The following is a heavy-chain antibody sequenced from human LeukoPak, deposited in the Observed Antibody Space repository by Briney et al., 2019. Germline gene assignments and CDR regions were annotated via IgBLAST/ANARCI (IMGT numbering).Heavy chain of an antibody. J-gene: IGHJ4*02. Sequence: SETLSLTCAVYGGSFSDYRWSWIRQPPGKGLEWIGEINHSGSTNYNPSLKSRVTISVDTSEKQFSLKLTSVTAADTAVYYCARRVTTRLPFRYWGQGTLVTVSS. CDR3: ARRVTTRLPFRY. D-gene: IGHD4-17*01. CDR2: INHSGST. V-gene: IGHV4-34*01. CDR1: GGSFSDYR.